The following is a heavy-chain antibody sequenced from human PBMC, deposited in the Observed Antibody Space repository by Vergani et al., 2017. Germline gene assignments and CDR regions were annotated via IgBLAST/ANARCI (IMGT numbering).Heavy chain of an antibody. CDR2: VFYVGRT. V-gene: IGHV4-39*01. D-gene: IGHD2-21*01. CDR1: GDSISTSSYA. J-gene: IGHJ4*02. CDR3: ARHISVVRPSSMSAFDY. Sequence: QMQLQESGPGLVKPSETLSLSCTVSGDSISTSSYAWGWIRQPPGNTLEWIGTVFYVGRTSNNPSLKILVTLSLDTSKKQISLHLTSVTAADTAVYYCARHISVVRPSSMSAFDYWGQGTLVTVSS.